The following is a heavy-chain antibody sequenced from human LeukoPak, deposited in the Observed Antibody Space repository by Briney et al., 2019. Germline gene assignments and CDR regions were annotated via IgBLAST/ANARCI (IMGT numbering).Heavy chain of an antibody. V-gene: IGHV1-18*04. Sequence: ASVKVSRTASGYTFTGYGISWVRQAPGQGLEWMGRISAYNGNTNYAQKLQGRVTMTTDTSTSTAYMELRSLRSDDTAVYYCARASLLSAAGLLDVWGKGTTVTVSS. J-gene: IGHJ6*04. D-gene: IGHD6-13*01. CDR1: GYTFTGYG. CDR2: ISAYNGNT. CDR3: ARASLLSAAGLLDV.